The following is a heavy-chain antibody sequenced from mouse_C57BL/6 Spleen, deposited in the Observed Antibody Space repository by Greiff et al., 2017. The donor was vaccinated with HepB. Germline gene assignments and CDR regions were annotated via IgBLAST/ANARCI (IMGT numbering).Heavy chain of an antibody. CDR2: IYPGSGST. V-gene: IGHV1-55*01. CDR3: ASTMVTTNYFDY. CDR1: GYTFTSYW. D-gene: IGHD2-2*01. Sequence: QVQLQQPGAELVKPGASVKMSCKASGYTFTSYWITWVKQRPGQGLEWIGDIYPGSGSTNYNEKFKSKATLTVDTSSSTAYMQLSSLTSEDSAVYYCASTMVTTNYFDYWGQGTTLTVSS. J-gene: IGHJ2*01.